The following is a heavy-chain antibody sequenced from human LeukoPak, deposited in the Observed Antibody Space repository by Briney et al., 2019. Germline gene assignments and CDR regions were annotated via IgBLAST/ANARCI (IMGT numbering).Heavy chain of an antibody. CDR2: INHSGST. Sequence: SETLSLTCAVYGGSFSGYYWSWIRQPPGKGLEWIGEINHSGSTNYNPSLKSRVTISVDTSKNQFSLKLSSVTAADTAVYYCARHGYQLRGKSWFDPWGQGTLVTVSS. D-gene: IGHD2-2*01. J-gene: IGHJ5*02. V-gene: IGHV4-34*01. CDR3: ARHGYQLRGKSWFDP. CDR1: GGSFSGYY.